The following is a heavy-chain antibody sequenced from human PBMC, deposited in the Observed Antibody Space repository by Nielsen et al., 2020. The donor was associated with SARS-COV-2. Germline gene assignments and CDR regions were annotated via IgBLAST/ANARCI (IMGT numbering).Heavy chain of an antibody. CDR1: GYTFTSYD. V-gene: IGHV1-18*01. CDR2: ISAYNGNT. J-gene: IGHJ6*02. Sequence: ASVKVSCKASGYTFTSYDINWVRQATGQGLEWMGWISAYNGNTNYAQKLQGRVTMTTDTSTSTAYMELRSLRSDDTAVYYCARNHNREYGMDVWGQGTTVTVSS. D-gene: IGHD1-1*01. CDR3: ARNHNREYGMDV.